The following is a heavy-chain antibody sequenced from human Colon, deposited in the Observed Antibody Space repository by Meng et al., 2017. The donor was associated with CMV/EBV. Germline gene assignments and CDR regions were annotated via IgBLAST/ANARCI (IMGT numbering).Heavy chain of an antibody. V-gene: IGHV4-59*01. CDR3: ARVLVPAAIPPQHYYGMDV. CDR1: GGSISSYY. J-gene: IGHJ6*02. D-gene: IGHD2-2*01. Sequence: SETLCLTCTVSGGSISSYYWSWIRQPPGKGLEWVGYINHRGSTNYNPSLKSRVTMSVDTSKNHFSLKLTSVTATDTTVYYCARVLVPAAIPPQHYYGMDVWGQGTTVTVSS. CDR2: INHRGST.